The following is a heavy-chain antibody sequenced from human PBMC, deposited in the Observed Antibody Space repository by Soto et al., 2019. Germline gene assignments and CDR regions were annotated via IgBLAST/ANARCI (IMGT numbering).Heavy chain of an antibody. V-gene: IGHV1-8*01. J-gene: IGHJ6*02. Sequence: WASVKVSCKASGYTFTSYDINWVRQATGQGLEWMGWMNPNSGNTGYAQKFQGRVTMTRNTSISTAYMELSSLRSEDTAVYYCARGFDYYYGMDVWGQGTTVTVSS. CDR2: MNPNSGNT. CDR1: GYTFTSYD. CDR3: ARGFDYYYGMDV.